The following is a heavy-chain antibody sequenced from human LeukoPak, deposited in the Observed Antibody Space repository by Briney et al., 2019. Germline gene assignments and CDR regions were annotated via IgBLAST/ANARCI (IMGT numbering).Heavy chain of an antibody. CDR2: IYPGDSDT. Sequence: GESLKISCKGSGYSFTSYWIGWVRQMPGKGLEWMGSIYPGDSDTRYSPSFQGQVTISADKSISTAYLQWSSLKASDTAIYYCARRPYCSSTSCYRNFDYWGQGTLVTVSS. D-gene: IGHD2-2*01. J-gene: IGHJ4*02. V-gene: IGHV5-51*01. CDR1: GYSFTSYW. CDR3: ARRPYCSSTSCYRNFDY.